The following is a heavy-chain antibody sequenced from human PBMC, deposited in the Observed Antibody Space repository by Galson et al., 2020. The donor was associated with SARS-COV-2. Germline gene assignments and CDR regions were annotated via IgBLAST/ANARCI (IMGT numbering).Heavy chain of an antibody. Sequence: ASVKVSCKASGYTFTSYGISWVRQAPGQGLEWMGWISAYNGNTNYAQKLQGRVTMTTDTSTSTAYMELRSLRSDDTAVYYCARDSGGGSGSYRGIGLDAFDIWGQGTMVTVSS. J-gene: IGHJ3*02. D-gene: IGHD3-10*01. CDR1: GYTFTSYG. CDR2: ISAYNGNT. V-gene: IGHV1-18*01. CDR3: ARDSGGGSGSYRGIGLDAFDI.